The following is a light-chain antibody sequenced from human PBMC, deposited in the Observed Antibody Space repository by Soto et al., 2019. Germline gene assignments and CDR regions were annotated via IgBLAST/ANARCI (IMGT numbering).Light chain of an antibody. Sequence: EIVLTQSPGTLSLSPGERATLSCRGSQSVSSNYLAWYQQKPGQSPRLLIYVASTRATGIPDRFSGSGSGTDFTLTISRLEPEDFAVYYCQQYSSPPRTFGQGTKVEVK. CDR2: VAS. CDR1: QSVSSNY. CDR3: QQYSSPPRT. J-gene: IGKJ1*01. V-gene: IGKV3-20*01.